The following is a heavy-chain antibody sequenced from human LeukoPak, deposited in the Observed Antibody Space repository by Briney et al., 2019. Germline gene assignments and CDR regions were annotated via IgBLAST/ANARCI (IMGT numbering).Heavy chain of an antibody. D-gene: IGHD2-15*01. Sequence: GGSLRLSCIGTGFTFSSDAMGWVREAPGKGLEWVSGISGSGGSTYYADSVRGRFTISRDNSKNTLYLQMNSLRVEDTAVYYCAKDRGRTWVQVANWGQGTLVTVSS. J-gene: IGHJ4*02. CDR3: AKDRGRTWVQVAN. CDR2: ISGSGGST. CDR1: GFTFSSDA. V-gene: IGHV3-23*01.